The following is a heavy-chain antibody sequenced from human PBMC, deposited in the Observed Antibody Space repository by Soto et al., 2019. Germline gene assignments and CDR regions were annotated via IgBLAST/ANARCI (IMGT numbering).Heavy chain of an antibody. J-gene: IGHJ6*02. Sequence: QVQLVQSGAEVKKPGASVRVSCKASGYTFTDYYMHWVRQAPGQGLEWMGWINPNSGGTNYAQKVQGRVTMTRNTSISTAYMELSRLRSDDTAVYYCARTLFPARTDYYYGMDVWGQGTTVTVSS. D-gene: IGHD6-6*01. CDR3: ARTLFPARTDYYYGMDV. CDR1: GYTFTDYY. V-gene: IGHV1-2*02. CDR2: INPNSGGT.